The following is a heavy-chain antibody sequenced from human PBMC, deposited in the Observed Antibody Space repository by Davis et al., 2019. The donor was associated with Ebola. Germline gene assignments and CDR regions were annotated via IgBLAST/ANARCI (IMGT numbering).Heavy chain of an antibody. CDR3: ARANHANIYYHYMDV. CDR1: GGSISSYY. Sequence: SETLSLTCTVSGGSISSYYWGWIRQPPGKGLEWIGTMSHGGSTYYSPSLKSRVTISVDTSKNQFSLKLDSVTAADTAVYYCARANHANIYYHYMDVWGKGTTVTVSS. J-gene: IGHJ6*03. V-gene: IGHV4-38-2*02. D-gene: IGHD1-14*01. CDR2: MSHGGST.